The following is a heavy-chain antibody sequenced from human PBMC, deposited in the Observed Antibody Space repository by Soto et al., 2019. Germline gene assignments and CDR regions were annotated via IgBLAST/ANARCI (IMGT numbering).Heavy chain of an antibody. CDR1: GFTFSSYA. Sequence: EVQLLESGGGLVQPGGSLRLSCAASGFTFSSYAMSWVRQAPGKGLEWVSAISGSGGSTYYADSVKGRFTISRDNSKNTLYLQMNSLRAEDTAVYYCAKAHRALDCSSTSCYNGRPGYWGKGTLVTVSS. CDR3: AKAHRALDCSSTSCYNGRPGY. D-gene: IGHD2-2*02. V-gene: IGHV3-23*01. J-gene: IGHJ4*02. CDR2: ISGSGGST.